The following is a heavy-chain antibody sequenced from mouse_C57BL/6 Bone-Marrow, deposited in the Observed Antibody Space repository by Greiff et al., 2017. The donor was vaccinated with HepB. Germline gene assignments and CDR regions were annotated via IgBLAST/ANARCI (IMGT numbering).Heavy chain of an antibody. V-gene: IGHV1-39*01. Sequence: EVQLQQSGPELVKPGASVKISCKASGYSFTDYNMNWVKQSNGKSLEWIGVINPNYGTTSYNQKFKGKATLTVDQSSSTAYMQLNSLTSEDSAVYYCARRNYYGSSYVEWYFDVWGTGTTVTVSS. CDR1: GYSFTDYN. D-gene: IGHD1-1*01. CDR3: ARRNYYGSSYVEWYFDV. CDR2: INPNYGTT. J-gene: IGHJ1*03.